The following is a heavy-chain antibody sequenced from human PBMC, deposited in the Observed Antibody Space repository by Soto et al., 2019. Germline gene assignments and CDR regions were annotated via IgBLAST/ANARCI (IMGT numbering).Heavy chain of an antibody. D-gene: IGHD1-26*01. V-gene: IGHV3-43*02. Sequence: PGGSLRLPCSPSGFTFEDYAVHWVRQSSRKGLEWVSFINADGSERYYADSVKGRFTISTDNTKVSFYLQMDSLRLEDTAIYYCAKSKFYFDSSPFDSWGQGTLVTVSS. J-gene: IGHJ4*02. CDR2: INADGSER. CDR3: AKSKFYFDSSPFDS. CDR1: GFTFEDYA.